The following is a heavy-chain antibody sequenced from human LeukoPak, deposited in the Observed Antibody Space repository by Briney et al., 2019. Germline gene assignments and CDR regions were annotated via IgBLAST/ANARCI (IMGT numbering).Heavy chain of an antibody. V-gene: IGHV3-30*01. CDR1: GFTFSSYA. D-gene: IGHD5-24*01. Sequence: GRSLRLSCAASGFTFSSYAMHWVRQAPGKGLEWVAVISYDGSNKYYADSVKGRFTISRDNSKNTLYLQMNSLRAEDTAVYYCARERGLMAFDYWGQGTLVTVSS. CDR2: ISYDGSNK. CDR3: ARERGLMAFDY. J-gene: IGHJ4*02.